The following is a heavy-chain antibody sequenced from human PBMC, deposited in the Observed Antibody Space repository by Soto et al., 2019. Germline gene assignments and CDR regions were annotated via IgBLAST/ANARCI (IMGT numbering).Heavy chain of an antibody. V-gene: IGHV3-33*01. CDR3: ARDGLELPYYFDY. J-gene: IGHJ4*02. CDR1: GFTFSSYG. D-gene: IGHD1-7*01. Sequence: GGSLRLSCAASGFTFSSYGMHWVRQAPGKGLEWVAVIWYDGSNKYYADSVKGRFTISRDNSKNTLYLQMNSLRAEDTAVYYCARDGLELPYYFDYWGQGTLVTVSS. CDR2: IWYDGSNK.